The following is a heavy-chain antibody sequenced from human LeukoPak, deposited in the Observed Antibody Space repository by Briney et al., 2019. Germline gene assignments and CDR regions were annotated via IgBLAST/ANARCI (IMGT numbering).Heavy chain of an antibody. D-gene: IGHD1-1*01. CDR1: GFTFSTYG. CDR3: AKDSENGVADY. J-gene: IGHJ4*02. Sequence: GGSLRLSCAASGFTFSTYGMHWVRQPPGKGLEWVAVIWSDGSNEYYADSVKGRFTISRDNSKITLYLQMNSLRAEDTAVYYCAKDSENGVADYWGQGTLVTVSS. CDR2: IWSDGSNE. V-gene: IGHV3-33*06.